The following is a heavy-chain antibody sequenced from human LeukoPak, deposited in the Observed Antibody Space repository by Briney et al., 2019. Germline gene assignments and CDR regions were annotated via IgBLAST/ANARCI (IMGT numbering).Heavy chain of an antibody. CDR2: ISSSGSTI. V-gene: IGHV3-48*03. D-gene: IGHD6-13*01. Sequence: GGSLRLSCAASGFTLSIYEMNWVCQAPGKGLEWVSYISSSGSTIYYAGSVKGRFTISRHNAKNSLYLQMNSLRAVDTAVYYCAREAGSSWFAPLDFLGQGTLVTVSS. J-gene: IGHJ4*02. CDR1: GFTLSIYE. CDR3: AREAGSSWFAPLDF.